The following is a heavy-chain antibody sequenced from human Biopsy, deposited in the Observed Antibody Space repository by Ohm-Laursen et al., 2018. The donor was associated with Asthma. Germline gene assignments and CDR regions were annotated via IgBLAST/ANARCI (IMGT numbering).Heavy chain of an antibody. D-gene: IGHD6-19*01. J-gene: IGHJ5*02. CDR2: IRYSGST. V-gene: IGHV4-30-4*01. CDR1: GASIKTDDHY. CDR3: ARASVAASSNWFDP. Sequence: QTLSLTCTVSGASIKTDDHYWSWLRHPPGNGLEWFGFIRYSGSTSYNPSLKGGVTISVDTSKNQFSLKLSSVTAAYTAVYYCARASVAASSNWFDPWGQGTLVTVSS.